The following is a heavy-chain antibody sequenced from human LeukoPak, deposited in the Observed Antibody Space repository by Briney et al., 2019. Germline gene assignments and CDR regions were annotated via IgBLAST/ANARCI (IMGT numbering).Heavy chain of an antibody. CDR1: GFIFSSYG. J-gene: IGHJ4*02. CDR3: ARDRDGYSSGRAGLN. D-gene: IGHD6-19*01. CDR2: TWYDGSNK. Sequence: GGSLRLSCAASGFIFSSYGMHWVRQAPGKGLEWVAVTWYDGSNKYYADAVKGRFTISRDNAKKSLYLQMNSLRAEDTAVYYCARDRDGYSSGRAGLNWGQGTLVTVSS. V-gene: IGHV3-33*01.